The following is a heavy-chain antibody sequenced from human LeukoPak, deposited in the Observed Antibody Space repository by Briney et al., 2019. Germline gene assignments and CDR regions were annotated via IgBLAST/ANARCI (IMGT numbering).Heavy chain of an antibody. D-gene: IGHD3-10*01. CDR2: MSSSGKSI. CDR1: GFTFSSYE. CDR3: ARSGTGVFDY. J-gene: IGHJ4*02. V-gene: IGHV3-48*03. Sequence: GGSLRLSCAASGFTFSSYEMNWVRQAPGKGLEWVSYMSSSGKSIFYADSVKGRFTVSRDKAQNSLYLQMNSLRAEDTAVYFCARSGTGVFDYWGQGTLVTVSP.